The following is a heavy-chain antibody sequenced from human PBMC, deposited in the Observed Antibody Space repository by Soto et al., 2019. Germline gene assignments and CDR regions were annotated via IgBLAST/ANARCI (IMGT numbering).Heavy chain of an antibody. V-gene: IGHV4-34*01. CDR1: GGSFSGYY. D-gene: IGHD2-21*02. CDR3: AREGVTRNYYYYGMGV. Sequence: PSETQSLTYAVYGGSFSGYYGNWIRQPPGKGLEWIGEINHSGSTNYNPSLKSRVTISVDTSKNQFSLKLSSVTAADTAVYYCAREGVTRNYYYYGMGVWGQGTTVTSP. J-gene: IGHJ6*02. CDR2: INHSGST.